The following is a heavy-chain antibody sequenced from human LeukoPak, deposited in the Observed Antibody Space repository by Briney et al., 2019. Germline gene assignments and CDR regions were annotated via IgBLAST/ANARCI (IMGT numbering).Heavy chain of an antibody. D-gene: IGHD2-8*01. CDR3: ARDCSNGVCYPRDY. CDR2: ITTYNGDK. Sequence: GASVKVSCKASGYTLSGYGISWLRQAPGQGLEWVGWITTYNGDKKYSEKFRGRITMTTDTSTSTYYMELRSLRSDDTAIYYCARDCSNGVCYPRDYWGQGTLVIVST. J-gene: IGHJ4*02. CDR1: GYTLSGYG. V-gene: IGHV1-18*01.